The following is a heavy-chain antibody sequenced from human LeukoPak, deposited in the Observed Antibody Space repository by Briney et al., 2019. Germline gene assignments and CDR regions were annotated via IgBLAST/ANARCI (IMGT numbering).Heavy chain of an antibody. D-gene: IGHD6-19*01. CDR1: GFTFGDYA. V-gene: IGHV3-15*01. J-gene: IGHJ5*02. CDR3: AKESEWLFRWFDP. CDR2: IKSKTDGGTT. Sequence: GGSLRLSCTASGFTFGDYAMIWFRQAPGKGLEWVGRIKSKTDGGTTDYAAPVKGRFTISRDDSKNTLYLQMNSLRAEDTAVYYCAKESEWLFRWFDPWGQGTLVTVSS.